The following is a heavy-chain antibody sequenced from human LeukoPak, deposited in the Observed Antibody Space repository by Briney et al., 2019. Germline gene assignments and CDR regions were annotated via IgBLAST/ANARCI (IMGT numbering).Heavy chain of an antibody. V-gene: IGHV4-39*01. Sequence: SETLSHTCTVSGGSISSSSYYWGWIRQPPGKGLEWIGSIYYSGSTYYNPSLKSRVTISVDTSKNQFSLKLSSVTAADTAVYYCASLPDYYDSSTDATVDYWGQGTLVTVSS. J-gene: IGHJ4*02. CDR2: IYYSGST. D-gene: IGHD3-22*01. CDR1: GGSISSSSYY. CDR3: ASLPDYYDSSTDATVDY.